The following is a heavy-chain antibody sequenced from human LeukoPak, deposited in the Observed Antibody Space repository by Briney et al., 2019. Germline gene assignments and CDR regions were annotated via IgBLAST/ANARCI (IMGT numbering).Heavy chain of an antibody. J-gene: IGHJ6*02. CDR3: AKVKGGRPYGTDV. V-gene: IGHV3-23*01. CDR2: ISGSGGSA. CDR1: GFTFSSYA. Sequence: QSGGSLRLSCVASGFTFSSYAMSWVRQAPGKGLEWVSAISGSGGSAYYADSVKGRFTISRDNSKNTLYLQMNSLRAEDTAVYYCAKVKGGRPYGTDVWGQGTTVTVSS. D-gene: IGHD1-26*01.